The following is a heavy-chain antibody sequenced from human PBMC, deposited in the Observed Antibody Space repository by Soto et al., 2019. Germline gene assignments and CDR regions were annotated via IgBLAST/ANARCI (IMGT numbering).Heavy chain of an antibody. CDR3: ARGLGAARPFDY. Sequence: LTCAVYGGSFSGYYWSWIRQPPGKGLEWIGEINHSGSTNYNPSLKSRVTISVDTSKNQFSLKLSSVTAADTAVYYCARGLGAARPFDYWGQGTLVTVSS. CDR1: GGSFSGYY. D-gene: IGHD6-6*01. V-gene: IGHV4-34*01. J-gene: IGHJ4*02. CDR2: INHSGST.